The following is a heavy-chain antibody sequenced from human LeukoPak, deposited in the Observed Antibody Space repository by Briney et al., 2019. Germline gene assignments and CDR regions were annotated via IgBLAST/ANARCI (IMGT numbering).Heavy chain of an antibody. Sequence: PSETLSLTCAVYGGSFSGYYWIWIRQPPGKGLEWIGEINHSGSTNYNPSLKSRVTISVDTSKNQFSLKLSSVTAADTAVYYCARESDRQQLAHFDYWGQGTLVTVSS. CDR3: ARESDRQQLAHFDY. CDR1: GGSFSGYY. J-gene: IGHJ4*02. V-gene: IGHV4-34*01. D-gene: IGHD6-13*01. CDR2: INHSGST.